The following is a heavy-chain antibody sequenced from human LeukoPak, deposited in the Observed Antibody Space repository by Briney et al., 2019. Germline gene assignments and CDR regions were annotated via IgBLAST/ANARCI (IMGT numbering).Heavy chain of an antibody. Sequence: ASVKVSCKASGYTFTTYDMSWVRQATGQGLEWTGWMNPDNGDTGYAQKFQGRVTMTRNTSISTAYMELSSLRSEDTAIYYCARGLGDYNTNWFPVSGYWGQGTLVTVSS. CDR3: ARGLGDYNTNWFPVSGY. CDR2: MNPDNGDT. V-gene: IGHV1-8*01. CDR1: GYTFTTYD. J-gene: IGHJ4*02. D-gene: IGHD6-13*01.